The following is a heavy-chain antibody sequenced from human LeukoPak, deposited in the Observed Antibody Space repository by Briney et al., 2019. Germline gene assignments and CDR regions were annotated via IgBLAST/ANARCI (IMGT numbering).Heavy chain of an antibody. Sequence: TGGSLRLSCAASGFTFSSYEFNWVSQAPGKGLEWVSYISSSGRTIFYADSVKGRFTISRDNAKNSLYLQMNSLRAEDTAVYHCARGDEYCSSTSCYAGPSYGLDVWGQGTTVTVSS. V-gene: IGHV3-48*03. CDR3: ARGDEYCSSTSCYAGPSYGLDV. J-gene: IGHJ6*02. CDR2: ISSSGRTI. D-gene: IGHD2-2*01. CDR1: GFTFSSYE.